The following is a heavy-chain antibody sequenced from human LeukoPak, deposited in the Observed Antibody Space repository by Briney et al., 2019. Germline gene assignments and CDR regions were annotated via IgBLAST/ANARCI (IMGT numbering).Heavy chain of an antibody. J-gene: IGHJ4*02. Sequence: EASVKVSCKASGGTFSSYAISWVRQAPGQGLEWMGRIIPILGIANYAQKFQGRVTITADKSTSTAYMELSSLRSEDTAVYYCARDGGSGRFDYWGQGTLVTVSS. CDR2: IIPILGIA. D-gene: IGHD3-10*01. V-gene: IGHV1-69*04. CDR1: GGTFSSYA. CDR3: ARDGGSGRFDY.